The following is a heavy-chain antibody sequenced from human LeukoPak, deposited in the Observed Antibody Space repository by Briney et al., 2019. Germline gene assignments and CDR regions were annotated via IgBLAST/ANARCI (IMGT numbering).Heavy chain of an antibody. CDR2: ISAYNGNT. Sequence: ASVEVSCKASGYTLTSYGISWVRQAPGQGLEWMGWISAYNGNTNYAQKLQGRVTMTTDTSTSTAYMELRSLRSDDTAVYYCARGEGAVAPSAFDIWGQGTMVTVSS. J-gene: IGHJ3*02. D-gene: IGHD6-19*01. V-gene: IGHV1-18*04. CDR3: ARGEGAVAPSAFDI. CDR1: GYTLTSYG.